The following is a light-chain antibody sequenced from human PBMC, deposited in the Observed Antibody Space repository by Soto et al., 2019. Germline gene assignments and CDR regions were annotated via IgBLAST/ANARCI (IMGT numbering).Light chain of an antibody. J-gene: IGKJ1*01. CDR3: QQYNNWPPVT. CDR1: QSVSGD. Sequence: ETVMTQSPATLSVSPGERATLSCRASQSVSGDLAWYQQKPGQAPRLLIFAASTRATSVPARFTGSRSGTEFTLTINSLQSEDFAVYYCQQYNNWPPVTFGQGTKVDIK. V-gene: IGKV3-15*01. CDR2: AAS.